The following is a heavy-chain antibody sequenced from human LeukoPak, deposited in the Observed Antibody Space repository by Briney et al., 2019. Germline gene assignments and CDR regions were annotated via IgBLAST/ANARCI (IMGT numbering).Heavy chain of an antibody. J-gene: IGHJ4*02. CDR1: GGSISSYY. Sequence: SETLSLTCTVSGGSISSYYWSWIRQPAGKGLEWIGRIYTSGSTNYNPSLKSRVTMSVDTSKNQFSLKLSSVTAADTAVYYCARDSRRAYCGGDCYRGLVYWGQGTLVTVSS. D-gene: IGHD2-21*02. V-gene: IGHV4-4*07. CDR3: ARDSRRAYCGGDCYRGLVY. CDR2: IYTSGST.